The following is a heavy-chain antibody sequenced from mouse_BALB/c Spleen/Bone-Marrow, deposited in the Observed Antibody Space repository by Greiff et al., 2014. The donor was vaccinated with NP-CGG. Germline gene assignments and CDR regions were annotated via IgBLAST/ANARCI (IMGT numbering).Heavy chain of an antibody. CDR3: ATYYYGSSWGFAY. CDR2: IDPANGNT. J-gene: IGHJ3*01. D-gene: IGHD1-1*01. CDR1: GFNIKDTY. Sequence: EVQGVESGAELVKPGASVKLSCTASGFNIKDTYMHWVKQRPEQGLEWVGRIDPANGNTKYDPKFRGKATITADTSSNTAYLQLSSLTSEDTAVYYCATYYYGSSWGFAYWGQGTLVTVSA. V-gene: IGHV14-3*02.